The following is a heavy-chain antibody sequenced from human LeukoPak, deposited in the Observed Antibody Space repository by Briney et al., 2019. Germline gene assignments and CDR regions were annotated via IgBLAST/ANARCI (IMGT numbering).Heavy chain of an antibody. CDR2: ISAYNGNT. V-gene: IGHV1-18*01. D-gene: IGHD3-22*01. J-gene: IGHJ5*02. Sequence: ASVKVSCKASGYTFTTYGISWVRQAPGQGLEWMGWISAYNGNTTYAQKLQGRVTMTTDTSTSTAYMELRSLRSDDTAVYYCARAKYDSSGYYWFDPWGQGTLVTVSS. CDR1: GYTFTTYG. CDR3: ARAKYDSSGYYWFDP.